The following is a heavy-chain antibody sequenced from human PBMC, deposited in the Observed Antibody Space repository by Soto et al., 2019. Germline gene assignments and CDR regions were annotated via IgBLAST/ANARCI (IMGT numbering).Heavy chain of an antibody. D-gene: IGHD2-15*01. J-gene: IGHJ4*02. CDR3: AIAQDIVVVPQGPPSY. Sequence: QVQLVQSGAEVKKPGASVKVSCKASGYTFTSYAMHWVRQAPGQRLEWMGWINAGNGNTKYSQKFQGRVTITRDTSASTAYMELSSLRSEDTAVYYCAIAQDIVVVPQGPPSYWGQGPLVTVSS. CDR1: GYTFTSYA. V-gene: IGHV1-3*01. CDR2: INAGNGNT.